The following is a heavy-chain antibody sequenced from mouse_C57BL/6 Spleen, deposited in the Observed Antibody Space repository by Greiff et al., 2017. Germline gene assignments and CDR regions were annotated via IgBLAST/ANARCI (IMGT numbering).Heavy chain of an antibody. Sequence: EVKLMESGGGLVKPGGSLKLSCAASGFTFSSYAMSWVRQTPEKRLEWVATISDGGSYTYYPDNVKGRFTISRDNAKNNLYLQMSHLKSEDTAMYYCARDGSDYYGSSYGGYYFDYWGQGTTLTVSS. V-gene: IGHV5-4*01. CDR2: ISDGGSYT. D-gene: IGHD1-1*01. CDR1: GFTFSSYA. CDR3: ARDGSDYYGSSYGGYYFDY. J-gene: IGHJ2*01.